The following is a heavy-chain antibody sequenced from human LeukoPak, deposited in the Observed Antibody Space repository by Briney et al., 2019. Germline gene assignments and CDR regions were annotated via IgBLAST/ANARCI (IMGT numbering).Heavy chain of an antibody. CDR1: GFTFSSYW. D-gene: IGHD1-1*01. CDR2: IKRDGSEK. CDR3: VRDFSLTRLERPFDY. J-gene: IGHJ4*02. Sequence: GGSLRLSCAASGFTFSSYWMTWVRQAPGKGLEWVANIKRDGSEKYYVDSVKGRFTISRDNAKNSLYLQMNSLRVEDTAVYYCVRDFSLTRLERPFDYWGQGALVTVSS. V-gene: IGHV3-7*01.